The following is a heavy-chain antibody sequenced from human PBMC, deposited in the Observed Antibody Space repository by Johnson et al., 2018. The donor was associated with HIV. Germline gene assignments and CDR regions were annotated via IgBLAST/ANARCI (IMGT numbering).Heavy chain of an antibody. J-gene: IGHJ3*01. CDR2: IYSGGST. Sequence: LPPVESGGGLVQPGRSLRLSRAAPGFTVSSNYMSWVRQAPGKGLEWVAVIYSGGSTYYTVSGKGRFTISRDNSKNTLFLQMNSLRPEETAVYFCARVSLAYSYGYDALDFWGQGTMVTVSS. V-gene: IGHV3-66*02. CDR3: ARVSLAYSYGYDALDF. D-gene: IGHD5-18*01. CDR1: GFTVSSNY.